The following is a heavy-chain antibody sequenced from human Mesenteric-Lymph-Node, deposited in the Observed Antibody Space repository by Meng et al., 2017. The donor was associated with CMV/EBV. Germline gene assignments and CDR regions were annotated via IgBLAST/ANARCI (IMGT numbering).Heavy chain of an antibody. Sequence: SGFTFSDYYMTWIRQAPGKGLEWVSYISGSGTTIYYTDSVKGRFTISRDNAKNSLFLQMNSLRAEDTAVYYCARAYYDFWSGFFGDYWGQGTLVTVSS. V-gene: IGHV3-11*04. CDR2: ISGSGTTI. D-gene: IGHD3-3*01. CDR3: ARAYYDFWSGFFGDY. J-gene: IGHJ4*02. CDR1: GFTFSDYY.